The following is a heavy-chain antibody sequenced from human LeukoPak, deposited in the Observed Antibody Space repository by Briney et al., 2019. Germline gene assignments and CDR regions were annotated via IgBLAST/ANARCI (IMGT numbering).Heavy chain of an antibody. CDR2: IYSNSGGT. CDR1: GYTSIAYY. Sequence: ASVTDSCMASGYTSIAYYIHWVRQAPGQGLDWMGWIYSNSGGTYYAKNDQRMVTITRDTTVNTAYMELSRQTSEDTDVYYCASVTYSAYNEHDYWGQGTLVAVSS. J-gene: IGHJ4*02. V-gene: IGHV1-2*02. CDR3: ASVTYSAYNEHDY. D-gene: IGHD1-14*01.